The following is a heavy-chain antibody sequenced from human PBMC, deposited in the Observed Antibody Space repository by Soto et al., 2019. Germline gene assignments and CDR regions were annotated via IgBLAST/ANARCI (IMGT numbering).Heavy chain of an antibody. CDR2: INSDGSST. D-gene: IGHD1-26*01. CDR1: EFTFSSYW. V-gene: IGHV3-74*01. Sequence: TGRSMRLSCAAAEFTFSSYWMRRVRQAPGKGLVWVSRINSDGSSTSYADSVKGRFTISRDNAKNTLYLQMNSLRAEDTAVYYCARDLLRQQDYWGQGTLVTVSS. J-gene: IGHJ4*02. CDR3: ARDLLRQQDY.